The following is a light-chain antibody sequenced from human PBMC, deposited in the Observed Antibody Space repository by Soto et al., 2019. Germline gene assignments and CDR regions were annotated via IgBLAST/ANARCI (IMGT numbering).Light chain of an antibody. CDR1: QSVGST. CDR2: GAF. J-gene: IGKJ2*01. CDR3: QQRSAWSYT. Sequence: EIVLTQSPVTLSLSPGERVTLSCRASQSVGSTLAWYQQKPGQAPRLLIYGAFNRATGIPARFSGGGSGTDFTLAITSLEAEDFAVYYCQQRSAWSYTFGQGTRRQIK. V-gene: IGKV3-11*01.